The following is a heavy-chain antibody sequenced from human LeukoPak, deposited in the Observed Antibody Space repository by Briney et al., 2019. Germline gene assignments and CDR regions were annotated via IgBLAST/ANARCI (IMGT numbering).Heavy chain of an antibody. CDR1: GFTFAGYA. J-gene: IGHJ4*01. V-gene: IGHV3-23*01. Sequence: GGSLRLSCAASGFTFAGYAMSWVRQAPGKGLEWVSAVVGSGGSTFYADSVKGRFTISRDNSKSTLFLQMNSLRAEDTAVYYCAKRALSGQHYFDYWGRNPGHRLL. CDR3: AKRALSGQHYFDY. CDR2: VVGSGGST. D-gene: IGHD1-26*01.